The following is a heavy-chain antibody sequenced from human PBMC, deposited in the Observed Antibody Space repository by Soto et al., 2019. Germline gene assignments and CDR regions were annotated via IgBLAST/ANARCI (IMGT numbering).Heavy chain of an antibody. CDR2: IYYSGST. D-gene: IGHD6-13*01. J-gene: IGHJ4*02. CDR1: GGSISSSSYY. Sequence: SETLSLTCTVSGGSISSSSYYWGWIRQPPGKGLEWIGSIYYSGSTYYNPSLKSRVTISVDTSKNQFSLKLSSVTAADTAVYYCARIGGGAAAGTFDYWGQGTLVTVSS. V-gene: IGHV4-39*01. CDR3: ARIGGGAAAGTFDY.